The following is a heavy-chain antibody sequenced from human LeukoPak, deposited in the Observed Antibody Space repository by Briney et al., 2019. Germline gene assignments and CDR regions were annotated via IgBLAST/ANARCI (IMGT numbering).Heavy chain of an antibody. V-gene: IGHV3-23*01. CDR2: VDGGGGGT. D-gene: IGHD6-13*01. CDR3: AKQSAGSAAWYSLHYDF. CDR1: GSTLSSYT. J-gene: IGHJ4*02. Sequence: GGSLRLSCAASGSTLSSYTMTWVRQAPGRGLEWASSVDGGGGGTYYADSVKGRFTISRDNSKDTLYLQMNGLRAEDTAVYFCAKQSAGSAAWYSLHYDFWGQGTLVTVSS.